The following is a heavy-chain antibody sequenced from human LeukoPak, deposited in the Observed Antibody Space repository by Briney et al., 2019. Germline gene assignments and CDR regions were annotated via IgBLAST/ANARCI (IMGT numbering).Heavy chain of an antibody. Sequence: GGSLRLSCATSGFTFSYYWMTWVRQAPGKGLEWLANIKGDGNEKNYVASMKGRFTISRDNVNNSLYLQLNNLRVEDTAMYYCAREAAYWGQGTRVTVSS. CDR3: AREAAY. V-gene: IGHV3-7*03. CDR1: GFTFSYYW. J-gene: IGHJ4*02. D-gene: IGHD6-25*01. CDR2: IKGDGNEK.